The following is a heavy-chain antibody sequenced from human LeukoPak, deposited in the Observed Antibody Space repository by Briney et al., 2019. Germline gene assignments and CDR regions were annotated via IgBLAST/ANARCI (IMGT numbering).Heavy chain of an antibody. CDR2: INPNSGGT. Sequence: ASVKVSCKASGYTFTGYYMHWVRQAPGQGLEWMGWINPNSGGTNYAQKFQGRVTMTRDTSISTAYMELSRLRSDDTAVYYCARDAAGVLRFLEWLSYFDYWGQGTLVTVSS. J-gene: IGHJ4*02. CDR3: ARDAAGVLRFLEWLSYFDY. D-gene: IGHD3-3*01. CDR1: GYTFTGYY. V-gene: IGHV1-2*02.